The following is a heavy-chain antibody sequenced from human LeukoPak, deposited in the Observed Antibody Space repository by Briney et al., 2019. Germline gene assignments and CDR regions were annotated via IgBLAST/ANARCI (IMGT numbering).Heavy chain of an antibody. V-gene: IGHV1-2*02. Sequence: ASVKVSCKASGYTFTGYYMHWVRQAPGQGLEWMGWINPNSGGTNYAQKFQGRVTMTRDTSISTAYMELSRLRSDDTAVYYCARDSEWLRLLTTPYSFDYWGQGTLVTVSS. CDR1: GYTFTGYY. J-gene: IGHJ4*02. CDR2: INPNSGGT. D-gene: IGHD5-12*01. CDR3: ARDSEWLRLLTTPYSFDY.